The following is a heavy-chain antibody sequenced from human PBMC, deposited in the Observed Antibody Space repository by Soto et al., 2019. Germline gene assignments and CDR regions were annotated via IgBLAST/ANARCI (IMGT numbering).Heavy chain of an antibody. CDR2: ISYDGSNK. D-gene: IGHD6-13*01. CDR1: GFTFSSYA. Sequence: QVQLVESGGGAVQPGRSLRLSCAASGFTFSSYAMHWVRQAPGKGLEWVAVISYDGSNKYYADSVTGRFTISRDNYKNSLYLQMNSLRADDTAVYYGARDASRIEAPGQYYFDYWGQGTLVIVSA. V-gene: IGHV3-30*14. CDR3: ARDASRIEAPGQYYFDY. J-gene: IGHJ4*02.